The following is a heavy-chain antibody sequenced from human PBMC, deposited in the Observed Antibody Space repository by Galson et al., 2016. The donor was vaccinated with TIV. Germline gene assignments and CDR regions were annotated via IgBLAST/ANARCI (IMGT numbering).Heavy chain of an antibody. V-gene: IGHV3-74*01. Sequence: SLRLSCAASGFTFSSDWMHWVRQGPGKGLVWVSRINSDGSRTNYADSVKGRFTISRVNAKNTLYLQMNSLRAEDTAVYYCARVKYDSSGFYFNWFDPWGQGTLVTVSS. CDR2: INSDGSRT. CDR1: GFTFSSDW. D-gene: IGHD3-22*01. J-gene: IGHJ5*02. CDR3: ARVKYDSSGFYFNWFDP.